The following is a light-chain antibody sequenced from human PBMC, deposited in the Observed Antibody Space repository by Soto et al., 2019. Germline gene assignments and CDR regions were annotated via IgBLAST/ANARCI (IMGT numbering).Light chain of an antibody. V-gene: IGLV2-14*01. CDR3: SSYSTSSTLA. Sequence: QSALTQPASVSGSPGQSITISCTGSNSDVGGYNYVSWYQRHPGKAPKLLIYEVTNRPSGVSHRFSGSKSGDTASLTISGLQAEDEADYFCSSYSTSSTLAFCGGTKLTVL. J-gene: IGLJ2*01. CDR1: NSDVGGYNY. CDR2: EVT.